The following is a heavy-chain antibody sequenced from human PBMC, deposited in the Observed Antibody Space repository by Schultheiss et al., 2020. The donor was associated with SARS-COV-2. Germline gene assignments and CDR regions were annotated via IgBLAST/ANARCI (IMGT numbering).Heavy chain of an antibody. CDR3: ARVAQTGYSSGWYYYFDC. CDR2: IYYSGSA. Sequence: SETLSLTCTVSGGSVSSGSYYWSWIRQPPGKGLEWIGYIYYSGSANYNPSLKSRITISVDTSKKQFSLKLSSVTAADTAVYYCARVAQTGYSSGWYYYFDCWGQGTLVTVSS. D-gene: IGHD6-19*01. CDR1: GGSVSSGSYY. J-gene: IGHJ4*02. V-gene: IGHV4-61*01.